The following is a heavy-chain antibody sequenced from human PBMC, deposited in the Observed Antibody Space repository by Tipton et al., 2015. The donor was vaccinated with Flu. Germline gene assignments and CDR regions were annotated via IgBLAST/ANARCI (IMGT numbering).Heavy chain of an antibody. CDR2: IYYSGST. J-gene: IGHJ4*02. D-gene: IGHD1-26*01. CDR1: GGSISSYY. Sequence: GLVKPSETLSLTCTVSGGSISSYYWSWIRQPPGKGLEWIGYIYYSGSTNYNPSLKSRVTISVDTSKNQFSLKLSSVTAADTAVYYCARQLSVGATSGFDYWGQGTLVTVSS. V-gene: IGHV4-59*08. CDR3: ARQLSVGATSGFDY.